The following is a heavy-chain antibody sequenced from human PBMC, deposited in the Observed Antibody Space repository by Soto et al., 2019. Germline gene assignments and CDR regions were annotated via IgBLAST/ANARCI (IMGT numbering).Heavy chain of an antibody. V-gene: IGHV1-2*04. CDR2: INSNSGGT. J-gene: IGHJ4*02. D-gene: IGHD3-22*01. CDR1: GYTFTGYY. CDR3: ARDLDPYDSSGYYYLLY. Sequence: QVQLVQSGAEVKKPGASVKVSCKASGYTFTGYYMHWVRQAPGQGLEWMGWINSNSGGTNYAQKVQGWVTMTRDTSISTAYMELSRLRSDDTAVYYWARDLDPYDSSGYYYLLYWGEGTLVTVSS.